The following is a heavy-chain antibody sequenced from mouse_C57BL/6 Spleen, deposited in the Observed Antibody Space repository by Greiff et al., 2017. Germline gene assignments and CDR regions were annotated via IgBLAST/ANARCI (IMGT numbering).Heavy chain of an antibody. D-gene: IGHD1-1*01. CDR3: AKSTVVAPMDY. CDR1: GYAFSSSW. CDR2: IYPGDGDT. Sequence: QVQLQQSGPELVKPGASVKISCKASGYAFSSSWMNWVKQRPGKGLEWIGRIYPGDGDTNYNGKFKGKATLTVDKSSSTAYMQLHILTSDYSAVDYWAKSTVVAPMDYWGQGTSVTGSS. V-gene: IGHV1-82*01. J-gene: IGHJ4*01.